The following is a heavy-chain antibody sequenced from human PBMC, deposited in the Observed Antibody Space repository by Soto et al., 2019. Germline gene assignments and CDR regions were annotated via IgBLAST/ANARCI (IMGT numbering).Heavy chain of an antibody. CDR3: ARDGIAAAGTQGFDY. CDR1: GYTFTSYG. V-gene: IGHV1-18*01. J-gene: IGHJ4*02. D-gene: IGHD6-13*01. CDR2: ISAYNGDT. Sequence: QVQLVQSGAEVKKPGASVKVSCKASGYTFTSYGISWVRQAPGQGLEWMGWISAYNGDTNYAQKLQGRVTMTTDTSPSTAYMEPRSLRSDDTAVYYCARDGIAAAGTQGFDYWGQGTLVTGSS.